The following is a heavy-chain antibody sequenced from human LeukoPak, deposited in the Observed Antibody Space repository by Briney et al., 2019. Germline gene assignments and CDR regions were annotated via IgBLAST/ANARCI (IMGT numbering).Heavy chain of an antibody. V-gene: IGHV3-33*06. CDR3: AKALRPYCSSTSCADYYYYYMDV. CDR2: IWYDGSSK. J-gene: IGHJ6*03. CDR1: GFTFSSYG. Sequence: GRSLRLSCAASGFTFSSYGMHWVRQAPGKGLEWVAVIWYDGSSKYYADSVKGRFTISRDNSKNPLYLQMNSLRAEDTAVYYCAKALRPYCSSTSCADYYYYYMDVWGKGTTVTVSS. D-gene: IGHD2-2*01.